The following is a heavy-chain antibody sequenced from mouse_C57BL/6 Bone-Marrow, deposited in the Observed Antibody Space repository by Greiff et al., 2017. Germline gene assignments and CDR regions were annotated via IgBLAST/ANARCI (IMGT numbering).Heavy chain of an antibody. D-gene: IGHD2-4*01. J-gene: IGHJ4*01. CDR3: ARGYDYDYAMDY. CDR1: GYSFTDYN. CDR2: INPNYGTT. V-gene: IGHV1-39*01. Sequence: VQLQQSGPELVKPGASVKISCKASGYSFTDYNMNWVKQSNGKSLEWIGVINPNYGTTSYNQKFKGKAPLTVDQTSSTAYMKHKRLTSEDAAVYYCARGYDYDYAMDYWGQGTSVTVSS.